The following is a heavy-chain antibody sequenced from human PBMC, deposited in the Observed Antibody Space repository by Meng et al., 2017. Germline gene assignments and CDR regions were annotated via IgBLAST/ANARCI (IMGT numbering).Heavy chain of an antibody. J-gene: IGHJ5*02. CDR2: IYPGDSDT. Sequence: GESLKISCKGSGYSFTSYWNGWVRQMPGKGLEWMGIIYPGDSDTRYSPSFQGQVTISADKSISTAYLQWSSLKASDTAMYYCARLSRTRRNGGGIYWFDPWGQGTLVTVSS. CDR3: ARLSRTRRNGGGIYWFDP. CDR1: GYSFTSYW. V-gene: IGHV5-51*01. D-gene: IGHD4-23*01.